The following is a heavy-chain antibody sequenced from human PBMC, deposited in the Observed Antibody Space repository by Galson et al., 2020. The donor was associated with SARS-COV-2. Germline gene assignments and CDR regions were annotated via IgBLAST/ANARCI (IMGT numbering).Heavy chain of an antibody. D-gene: IGHD6-19*01. V-gene: IGHV4-39*01. CDR2: IYYSGST. Sequence: SETLSLTCTVSGGSISSSSYYWGWIRQPPGKGLEWIGSIYYSGSTYYNPSLKSRVTISVDTSKNQFSLKLSSVTAADTAVYYCARLEGSGWLTFDYWGQGTLVTVSS. J-gene: IGHJ4*02. CDR3: ARLEGSGWLTFDY. CDR1: GGSISSSSYY.